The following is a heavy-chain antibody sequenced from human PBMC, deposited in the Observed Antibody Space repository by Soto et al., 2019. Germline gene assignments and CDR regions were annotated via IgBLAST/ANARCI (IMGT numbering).Heavy chain of an antibody. D-gene: IGHD6-13*01. CDR1: GFTFSSYG. V-gene: IGHV3-33*01. CDR2: IWYDGSNK. Sequence: GGSLRLSCAASGFTFSSYGMHWVRQAPGKGMEWVAVIWYDGSNKYYADSVKGRFTISRDNSKNMLYLQMNSLRAEDTAVYYCARDRIAAAGTRGFDYWGQGTLVTVSS. CDR3: ARDRIAAAGTRGFDY. J-gene: IGHJ4*02.